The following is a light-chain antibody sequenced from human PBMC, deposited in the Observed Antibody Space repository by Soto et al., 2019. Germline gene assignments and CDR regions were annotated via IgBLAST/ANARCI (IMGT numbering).Light chain of an antibody. CDR2: DAS. J-gene: IGKJ3*01. Sequence: ETVMTQSPATLSVSPGERPTLSCRASQSVSSNLAWYQQKPGQAPRLLIYDASTRATGIPARFSGSGSGTEFTLTISSLQSEDFAVYYCQQYNTWPLTFGPGNKGDLK. V-gene: IGKV3-15*01. CDR1: QSVSSN. CDR3: QQYNTWPLT.